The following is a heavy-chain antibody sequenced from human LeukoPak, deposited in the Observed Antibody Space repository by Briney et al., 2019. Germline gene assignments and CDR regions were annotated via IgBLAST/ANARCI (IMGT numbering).Heavy chain of an antibody. V-gene: IGHV3-74*01. CDR2: ISSGGRST. Sequence: GGSLRLSCAASGFTFSTYWMHWVRQAPGKGLVWVSGISSGGRSTTYADSVKGRFSISRDNAKNTLYLQMNSLRAEDTAIYYCARDRASHFDYWGQGTLVTVSS. D-gene: IGHD3-10*01. CDR1: GFTFSTYW. CDR3: ARDRASHFDY. J-gene: IGHJ4*02.